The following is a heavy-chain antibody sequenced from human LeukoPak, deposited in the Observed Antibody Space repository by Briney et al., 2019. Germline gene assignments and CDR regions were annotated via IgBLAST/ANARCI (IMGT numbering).Heavy chain of an antibody. V-gene: IGHV3-33*06. Sequence: PGGSLRLSCAASGFTFSNHGMHWVRQAPGKGLEWVAVIWYDGSNKYYADSVKGRFTISRDNSKNTLYLQMNSLRAEDTAVYYCAKDTRSRYLQDWGQGTLVTASS. D-gene: IGHD3-16*01. CDR1: GFTFSNHG. CDR2: IWYDGSNK. J-gene: IGHJ1*01. CDR3: AKDTRSRYLQD.